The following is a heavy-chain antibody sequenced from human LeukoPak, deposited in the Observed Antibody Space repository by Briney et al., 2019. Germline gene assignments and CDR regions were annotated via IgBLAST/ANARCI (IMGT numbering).Heavy chain of an antibody. D-gene: IGHD3-3*01. CDR2: ISAYNGNT. CDR3: ARDQELRFLEWFPLFDY. CDR1: GYTFTSYG. Sequence: ASVKVSCKASGYTFTSYGISWVRQAPGQGLEWMGWISAYNGNTNYAQKLQGRVTMTTDTSTSTAYMELRSLRSDDTAVYCCARDQELRFLEWFPLFDYWGQGTLVTVSS. V-gene: IGHV1-18*01. J-gene: IGHJ4*02.